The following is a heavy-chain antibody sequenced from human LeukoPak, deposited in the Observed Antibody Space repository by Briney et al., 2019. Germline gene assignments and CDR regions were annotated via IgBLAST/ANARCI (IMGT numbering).Heavy chain of an antibody. CDR3: ARLPPPGIAAAVDY. CDR2: IYYSGST. J-gene: IGHJ4*02. V-gene: IGHV4-39*01. D-gene: IGHD6-13*01. CDR1: GGSISSSSYY. Sequence: SETLSLTCTVSGGSISSSSYYWGWIRQPPGKGLEWIGSIYYSGSTYYNPSLKSRVTISVDTSKNQFSLKLSSVTAADTAVYYCARLPPPGIAAAVDYWGQGTLVTVSS.